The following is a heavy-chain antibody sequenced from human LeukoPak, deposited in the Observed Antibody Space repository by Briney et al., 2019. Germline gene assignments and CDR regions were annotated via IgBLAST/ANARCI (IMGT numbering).Heavy chain of an antibody. D-gene: IGHD1-26*01. J-gene: IGHJ4*02. CDR2: IYYIGYT. CDR3: ARGNADLLD. CDR1: GPSISRYY. V-gene: IGHV4-59*01. Sequence: PSETLSLICTVSGPSISRYYWSWIRQPPGKGLEWIGYIYYIGYTNYNPSLKGRVTMSVDTSNHQFSLRLSSVTAADTAVYYCARGNADLLDWGQGTLVTVSS.